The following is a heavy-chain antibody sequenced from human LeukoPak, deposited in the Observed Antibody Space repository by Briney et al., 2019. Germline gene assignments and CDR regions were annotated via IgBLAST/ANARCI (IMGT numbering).Heavy chain of an antibody. V-gene: IGHV4-4*07. CDR2: IYTSGST. Sequence: SETLSLTCVVPGGSISSYYWSWIRQPAGKGLEWIGRIYTSGSTNYNPSPKNRVTMSVDKSKNQFSLKLSSVTAADTAVYYCARDLGWDSSGYYRDYWGQGTLVTVSS. J-gene: IGHJ4*02. CDR1: GGSISSYY. D-gene: IGHD3-22*01. CDR3: ARDLGWDSSGYYRDY.